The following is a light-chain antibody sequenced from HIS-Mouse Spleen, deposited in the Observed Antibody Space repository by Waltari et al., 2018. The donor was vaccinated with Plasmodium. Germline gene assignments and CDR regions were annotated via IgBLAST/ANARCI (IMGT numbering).Light chain of an antibody. V-gene: IGLV2-23*01. Sequence: QSALTQPASVSGSPGQSITIPCTGTRRDVGSYNLVSWYQQHPGKAPKLMIYEGSKWPSGVSNRFSGSKSGNTASLTISGLQAEDEADYYCCSYAGSSTLVFGGGTKLTVL. CDR1: RRDVGSYNL. CDR3: CSYAGSSTLV. CDR2: EGS. J-gene: IGLJ2*01.